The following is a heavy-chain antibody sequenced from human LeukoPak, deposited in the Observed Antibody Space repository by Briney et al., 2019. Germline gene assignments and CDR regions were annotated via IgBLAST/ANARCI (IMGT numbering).Heavy chain of an antibody. CDR3: ASSGLQNYDFWSGYPTLYDYVWGSYRRLFDY. CDR1: GGSISSSSYY. V-gene: IGHV4-39*01. Sequence: SETLSLTCTVSGGSISSSSYYWGWIRQPPGKGLEWSGSIYYSGSTYYNPSLKSRVTISVDTSKNQFSLKLSSVTAADTAVYYCASSGLQNYDFWSGYPTLYDYVWGSYRRLFDYWGQGTLVTVSS. CDR2: IYYSGST. J-gene: IGHJ4*02. D-gene: IGHD3-16*02.